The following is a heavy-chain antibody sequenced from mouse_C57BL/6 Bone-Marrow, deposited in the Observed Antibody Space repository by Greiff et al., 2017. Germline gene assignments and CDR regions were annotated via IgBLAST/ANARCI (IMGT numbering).Heavy chain of an antibody. J-gene: IGHJ1*03. Sequence: QVQLQQSDAELVKPGASVKISCKVSGYTFTDHTIHWMKQRPEQGLEWIGYIYPRDGSTKYNEKFKGKATLTADKSSSTAYMQLNSLTSEDAAVYVCARPSYYCRYFNVWGTGTTVTVSS. V-gene: IGHV1-78*01. CDR2: IYPRDGST. CDR1: GYTFTDHT. D-gene: IGHD1-1*01. CDR3: ARPSYYCRYFNV.